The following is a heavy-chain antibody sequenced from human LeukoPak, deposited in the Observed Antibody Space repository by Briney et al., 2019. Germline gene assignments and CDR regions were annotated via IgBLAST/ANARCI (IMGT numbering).Heavy chain of an antibody. CDR1: GFTFITYG. V-gene: IGHV3-30*02. D-gene: IGHD1-14*01. CDR2: IRYDGSNK. J-gene: IGHJ4*02. CDR3: AKDPRTLSYYFDS. Sequence: GGSLRLSCAASGFTFITYGMHWVRQAPGKGLEWVAFIRYDGSNKYYADSVKGRFTISIDNSRDTLYLQMNSLRAEDTAVYYCAKDPRTLSYYFDSWGQGNLVTVSS.